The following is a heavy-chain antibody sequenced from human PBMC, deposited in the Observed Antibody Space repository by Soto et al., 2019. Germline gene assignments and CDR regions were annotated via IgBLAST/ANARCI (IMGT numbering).Heavy chain of an antibody. CDR3: ARELGYCSSTSCDYYYYYGMDV. D-gene: IGHD2-2*01. CDR2: TYYRSKWYN. J-gene: IGHJ6*02. V-gene: IGHV6-1*01. CDR1: GDSVSSNSAA. Sequence: SQTLSLTCVISGDSVSSNSAAWNWIRQSPSRGLEWLGRTYYRSKWYNDYAVSVKSRITINPDTSKNQFSLQLNSVTPEDTAVYYCARELGYCSSTSCDYYYYYGMDVWGQGTTVTVSS.